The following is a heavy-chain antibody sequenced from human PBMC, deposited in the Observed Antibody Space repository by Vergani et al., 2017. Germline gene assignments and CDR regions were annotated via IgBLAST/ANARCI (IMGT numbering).Heavy chain of an antibody. CDR3: ASTLLWFGELWGDAFVI. CDR1: GYTFTSYA. CDR2: INAGNGNT. D-gene: IGHD3-10*01. V-gene: IGHV1-3*01. J-gene: IGHJ3*02. Sequence: QVQLVQSGAEVKKPGASVKVSCKASGYTFTSYAMHWVRQAPGQRLEWMGWINAGNGNTKYSQKFQGRVTITRDTSASTAYMELSSLRSEDTAVYYCASTLLWFGELWGDAFVIWGQGTMVTVSS.